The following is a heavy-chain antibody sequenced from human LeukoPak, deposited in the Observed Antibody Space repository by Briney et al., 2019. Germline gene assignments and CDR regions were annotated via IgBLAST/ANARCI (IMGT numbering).Heavy chain of an antibody. J-gene: IGHJ4*02. CDR2: INHSGST. CDR1: GGSFSGYY. V-gene: IGHV4-34*01. D-gene: IGHD6-13*01. Sequence: SETLSLTCAVYGGSFSGYYWSWIRQPPGKGLEWIGEINHSGSTNYNPSLKSRVTISVDTSKNQFSLKLSSVTAADTAVYYCAREGSSCSKFDYWGQGTLVTVSS. CDR3: AREGSSCSKFDY.